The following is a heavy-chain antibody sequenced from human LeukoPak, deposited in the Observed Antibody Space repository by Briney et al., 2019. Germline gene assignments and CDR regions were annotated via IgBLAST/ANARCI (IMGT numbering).Heavy chain of an antibody. D-gene: IGHD1-26*01. V-gene: IGHV3-30*01. Sequence: PGGSLRLSCAASGFTFSSYAMHWVRRAPGKGLEWVAVISYDGSNKYYADSVKGRFTISRDNSKNTLYLQMNSLRAEDTAVYYCARDPVGALGYYFDYWGQGTLVTVSS. CDR3: ARDPVGALGYYFDY. CDR2: ISYDGSNK. CDR1: GFTFSSYA. J-gene: IGHJ4*02.